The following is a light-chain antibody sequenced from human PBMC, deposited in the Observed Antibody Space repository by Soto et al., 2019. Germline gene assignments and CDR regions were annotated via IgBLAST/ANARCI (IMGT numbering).Light chain of an antibody. J-gene: IGKJ4*01. CDR2: GAS. CDR1: QSVSNNY. Sequence: EIVLTQSPGTLSLSPGERATLSCRAIQSVSNNYLAWYQQTPGQAPRLLIYGASTRAAGISDRFSGSGSGTDFTLTISRLEPEDFAVYYCQQYGSSLPLTFGGGTKVDIK. CDR3: QQYGSSLPLT. V-gene: IGKV3-20*01.